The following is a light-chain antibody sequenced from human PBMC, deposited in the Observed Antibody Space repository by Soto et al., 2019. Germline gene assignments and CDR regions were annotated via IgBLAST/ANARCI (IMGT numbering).Light chain of an antibody. Sequence: QSALTQPASVSGSPGQSITISCTGTSSDVGGYNYVSWYQQHPGKAPKLMIYDVRNRPSGVSNRFSGSKSVNTASLTISGLQGEDEADYYCSSYTTISTYVFGTGTKLTVL. CDR2: DVR. J-gene: IGLJ1*01. V-gene: IGLV2-14*01. CDR3: SSYTTISTYV. CDR1: SSDVGGYNY.